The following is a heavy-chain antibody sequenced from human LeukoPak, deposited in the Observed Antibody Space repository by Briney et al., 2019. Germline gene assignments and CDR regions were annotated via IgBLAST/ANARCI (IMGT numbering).Heavy chain of an antibody. CDR1: GFTVSSNY. CDR2: IKSKTDGGTT. CDR3: TTEQEYYSDY. V-gene: IGHV3-15*07. Sequence: GGSLRLSCAASGFTVSSNYMNWVRQAPGKGLEWVGRIKSKTDGGTTDYAAPVKGRFTISRDDSKNTLYLQMNSLKTEDTAVYYCTTEQEYYSDYWGQGTQVTVSS. D-gene: IGHD6-6*01. J-gene: IGHJ4*02.